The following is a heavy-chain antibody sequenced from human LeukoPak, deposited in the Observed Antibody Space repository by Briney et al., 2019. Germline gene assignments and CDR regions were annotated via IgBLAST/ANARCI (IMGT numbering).Heavy chain of an antibody. CDR3: ARGDPDISFGVAGEAFDI. J-gene: IGHJ3*02. Sequence: GGPLRLSCAASGFTFSSYSMNWVRQAPGKGLEWVSSISSSSSYIYYADSMKGRFTISRDNAKKSLYLQMNSLRAEDTAVYYCARGDPDISFGVAGEAFDIWGQGTVVTVSS. CDR2: ISSSSSYI. V-gene: IGHV3-21*01. CDR1: GFTFSSYS. D-gene: IGHD3-3*01.